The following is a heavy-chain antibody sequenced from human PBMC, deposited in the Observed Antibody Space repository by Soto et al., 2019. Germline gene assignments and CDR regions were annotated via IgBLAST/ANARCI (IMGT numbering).Heavy chain of an antibody. V-gene: IGHV3-23*01. J-gene: IGHJ3*02. Sequence: EVQLLESGGGLVQPGGSLRLSCAASGFTFSNYAMTWVRQAPGKGLEWVSTISGGGDGTFYADSVKGRFTISRDNSRNTAYLQMNSLRADDTAVYYCAKKVLGSLTTYCNSGDCHYAFDIWGQGTMVTVSS. CDR2: ISGGGDGT. CDR3: AKKVLGSLTTYCNSGDCHYAFDI. D-gene: IGHD2-21*02. CDR1: GFTFSNYA.